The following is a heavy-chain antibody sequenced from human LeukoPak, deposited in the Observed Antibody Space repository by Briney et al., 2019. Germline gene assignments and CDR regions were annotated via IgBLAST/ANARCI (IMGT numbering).Heavy chain of an antibody. CDR1: GGSISSGSYY. D-gene: IGHD4-17*01. CDR2: IYTSGST. J-gene: IGHJ4*02. V-gene: IGHV4-61*02. Sequence: SETLSLTCTVSGGSISSGSYYWSWMRQPAGKGLEWIGRIYTSGSTNYNPSLKSRVTMSVDTSKNQFSLKLSSVTAADTAVYYCARDDYGVRYWGQGTLVTVSS. CDR3: ARDDYGVRY.